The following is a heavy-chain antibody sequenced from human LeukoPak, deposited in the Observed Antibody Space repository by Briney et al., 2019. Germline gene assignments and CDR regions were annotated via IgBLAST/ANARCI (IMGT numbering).Heavy chain of an antibody. Sequence: GGSLRLSCAASGFTFSSYEMNWVRQAPGKGLEWVSYISSSGSTVYYADSVKGRFTISRDNAKNSLYLQMNSLRAEDTAVYYCARADFGYSYGQVDYWGQGTLVTVSS. CDR2: ISSSGSTV. D-gene: IGHD5-18*01. J-gene: IGHJ4*02. CDR1: GFTFSSYE. V-gene: IGHV3-48*03. CDR3: ARADFGYSYGQVDY.